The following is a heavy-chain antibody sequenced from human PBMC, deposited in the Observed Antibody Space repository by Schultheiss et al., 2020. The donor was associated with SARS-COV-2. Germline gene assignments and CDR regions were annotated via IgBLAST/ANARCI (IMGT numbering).Heavy chain of an antibody. Sequence: GGSLRLSCAASGFTFSNAWMSWVRQAPGKGLEWVSGIVWNGGGSGYADSVKGRFTISRDNAKNSVYLQMNSLRVEDTALYHCARDHSSGLGGDAFDIWGQGTMVTVSS. CDR3: ARDHSSGLGGDAFDI. CDR2: IVWNGGGS. V-gene: IGHV3-20*01. CDR1: GFTFSNAW. D-gene: IGHD6-19*01. J-gene: IGHJ3*02.